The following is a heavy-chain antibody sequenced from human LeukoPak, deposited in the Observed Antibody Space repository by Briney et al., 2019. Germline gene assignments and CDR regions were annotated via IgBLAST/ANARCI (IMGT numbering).Heavy chain of an antibody. CDR3: ARAGIAAAGFCMDV. J-gene: IGHJ6*02. V-gene: IGHV4-59*01. CDR2: IYYSGST. CDR1: GGYISSYY. Sequence: SETLSLTCTVSGGYISSYYWSWIRQPPGKGLEWIGHIYYSGSTNYNPSLKSRVTISVDTSKNQFSLKLSSVTAADTAVYYCARAGIAAAGFCMDVWGQGTTVTVSS. D-gene: IGHD6-13*01.